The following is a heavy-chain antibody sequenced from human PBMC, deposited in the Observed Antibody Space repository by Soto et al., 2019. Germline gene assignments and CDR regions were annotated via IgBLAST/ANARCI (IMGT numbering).Heavy chain of an antibody. CDR1: GGSVSSDSYS. J-gene: IGHJ6*02. CDR3: SRHPTSGYSYGYWDYYYYGMDV. D-gene: IGHD5-18*01. CDR2: IYYSGST. V-gene: IGHV4-39*01. Sequence: SETLSLTCAVSGGSVSSDSYSWGWVRQSPGKGLEWIGYIYYSGSTYYIPSLKSRVTISVDTSKNQFSLKLSSVTAADTAVYYCSRHPTSGYSYGYWDYYYYGMDVWGQGTTVTVSS.